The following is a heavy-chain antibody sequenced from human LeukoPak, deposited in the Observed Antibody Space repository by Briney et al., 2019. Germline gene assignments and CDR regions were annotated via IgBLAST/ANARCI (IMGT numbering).Heavy chain of an antibody. J-gene: IGHJ5*02. CDR1: GGSISSGDHY. CDR3: ARSPLSNDYGDYIRFDP. CDR2: IYYSGRT. Sequence: SETLSLTCTVSGGSISSGDHYWSSIRQPPGKGLEWIGYIYYSGRTYYNPSFKSRVTISVDTSKNQFSLKLSSVTAADTAVYYCARSPLSNDYGDYIRFDPWGQGTLVTVSS. V-gene: IGHV4-30-4*08. D-gene: IGHD4-17*01.